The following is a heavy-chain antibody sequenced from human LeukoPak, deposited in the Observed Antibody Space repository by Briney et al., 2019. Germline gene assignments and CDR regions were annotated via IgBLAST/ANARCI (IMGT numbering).Heavy chain of an antibody. Sequence: PGGSLRLSCTVSGFTVSSNSMSWVRQAPGKGLEWVSSISSSSSYIYYADSVKGRFTISRDNAKNSLYLQMNSLRAEDTAVYYCARDDSVVAPDAFDIWGQGTMVTVSS. CDR1: GFTVSSNS. CDR2: ISSSSSYI. CDR3: ARDDSVVAPDAFDI. V-gene: IGHV3-21*01. J-gene: IGHJ3*02. D-gene: IGHD2-15*01.